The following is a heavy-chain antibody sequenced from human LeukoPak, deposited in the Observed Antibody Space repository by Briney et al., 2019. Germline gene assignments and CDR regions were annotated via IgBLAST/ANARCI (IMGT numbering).Heavy chain of an antibody. V-gene: IGHV3-11*01. J-gene: IGHJ4*02. CDR1: GFTFSDYY. CDR2: ISSSGSTI. Sequence: GGSLRLSCAASGFTFSDYYMSWIRQAPGKGLEWVSYISSSGSTIYYADSVKGRFTISRDNAKNSLCLQMNSLRAEDTAVYYCARVRGYDFWSGYFDYWGQGTLVTVSS. CDR3: ARVRGYDFWSGYFDY. D-gene: IGHD3-3*01.